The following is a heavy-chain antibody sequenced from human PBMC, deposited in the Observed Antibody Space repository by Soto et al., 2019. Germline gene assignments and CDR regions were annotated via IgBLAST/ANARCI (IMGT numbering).Heavy chain of an antibody. CDR3: AKPSRFLEWLIYYFDY. Sequence: GGSLRLSCAASGFTFSSYAMSWVRQAPGKGLEWVSAISGSGGSTYYADSVKGRFTISRDNSKNTLYLQMNSLRAEDTAVYYCAKPSRFLEWLIYYFDYWGQGTLVTVSS. CDR2: ISGSGGST. V-gene: IGHV3-23*01. D-gene: IGHD3-3*01. J-gene: IGHJ4*02. CDR1: GFTFSSYA.